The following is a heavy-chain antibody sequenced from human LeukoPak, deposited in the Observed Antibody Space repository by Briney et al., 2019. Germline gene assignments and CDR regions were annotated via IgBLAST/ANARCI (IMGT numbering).Heavy chain of an antibody. Sequence: GESLKISCKGSGYSFTSYWIGWVRQMPGKGLEWMGIIYPGDSDTRYSPSFQGQVTISADKSISTAYLQWSSLKASDTAMYYCARRGGYYGSGSYYPLYYYYGMDVWGQGTTVTVSS. D-gene: IGHD3-10*01. CDR1: GYSFTSYW. CDR3: ARRGGYYGSGSYYPLYYYYGMDV. CDR2: IYPGDSDT. V-gene: IGHV5-51*01. J-gene: IGHJ6*02.